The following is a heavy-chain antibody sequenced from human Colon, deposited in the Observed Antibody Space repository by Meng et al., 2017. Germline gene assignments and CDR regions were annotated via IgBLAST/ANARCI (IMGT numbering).Heavy chain of an antibody. CDR1: GFNVNNYW. D-gene: IGHD5-24*01. CDR3: WRDAYNFDATDSFDM. V-gene: IGHV3-7*01. Sequence: GGSLRLSCAASGFNVNNYWMSWVRQVPGKGLEWVANMRQDGSVKNYVDSVKGRFTISRDNAKNSLYLQMNSLRAEDTAVYFCWRDAYNFDATDSFDMWGQGTMVTVSS. J-gene: IGHJ3*02. CDR2: MRQDGSVK.